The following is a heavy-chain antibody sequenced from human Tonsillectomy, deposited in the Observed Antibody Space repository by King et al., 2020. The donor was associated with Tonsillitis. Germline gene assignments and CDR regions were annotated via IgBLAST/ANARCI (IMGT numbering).Heavy chain of an antibody. CDR1: GYTFSNYD. D-gene: IGHD6-19*01. J-gene: IGHJ4*02. CDR2: MSPNSGNI. CDR3: ARGNAVAGDY. V-gene: IGHV1-8*01. Sequence: HVQLVESGAEVKQPGASVKVSCKASGYTFSNYDINWVLQATGQGLEWLGWMSPNSGNIGYAQKFQGRVTMTRDPSITTAYMELRSLISDDTAVYYCARGNAVAGDYWGQGTLVTVSA.